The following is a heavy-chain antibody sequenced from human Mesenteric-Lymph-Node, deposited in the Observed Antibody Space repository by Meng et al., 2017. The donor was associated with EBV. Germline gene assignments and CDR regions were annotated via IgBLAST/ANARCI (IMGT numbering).Heavy chain of an antibody. J-gene: IGHJ4*02. V-gene: IGHV3-74*01. CDR1: GFTFSSYW. Sequence: GELVASGGGLVQPGGSLRLSCAASGFTFSSYWMHWVRQAPGEGLVWVSRISSDGSSTRYADSVKGRLTISRDNAKDTLYVQMNSLRAEDTAVYYCAREGSAYDFDYWGQGTLVTVSS. CDR2: ISSDGSST. D-gene: IGHD3-16*01. CDR3: AREGSAYDFDY.